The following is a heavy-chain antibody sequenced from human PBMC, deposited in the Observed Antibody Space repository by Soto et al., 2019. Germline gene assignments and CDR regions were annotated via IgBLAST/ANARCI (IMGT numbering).Heavy chain of an antibody. CDR2: INAGNGNT. CDR1: GYTFTSYA. CDR3: ARAALAVAPFDY. J-gene: IGHJ4*02. V-gene: IGHV1-3*01. Sequence: QVQLVQSGAEVKKPGASVKVSCKASGYTFTSYAMHWVRQAPGQRLEWMGWINAGNGNTKYSQKFQGRVTITRDTSASTAYMELSSLRSEDTAVYYCARAALAVAPFDYWGQGTLVTVSS. D-gene: IGHD6-19*01.